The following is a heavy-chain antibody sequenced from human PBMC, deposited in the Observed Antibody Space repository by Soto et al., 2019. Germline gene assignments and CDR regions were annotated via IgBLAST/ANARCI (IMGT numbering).Heavy chain of an antibody. CDR1: GFTFSSYG. J-gene: IGHJ4*02. CDR3: AKGGVEMATILTYLDY. Sequence: QVQLVESGGGVVQPGRSLRLSCAASGFTFSSYGMHWVRQAPGKGLEWVAVISYDGSNKYYADSMKGRFTISRDNSKNTLYLQMNSLRAEDTAVYYCAKGGVEMATILTYLDYWGQGTLVTVSS. CDR2: ISYDGSNK. V-gene: IGHV3-30*18. D-gene: IGHD5-12*01.